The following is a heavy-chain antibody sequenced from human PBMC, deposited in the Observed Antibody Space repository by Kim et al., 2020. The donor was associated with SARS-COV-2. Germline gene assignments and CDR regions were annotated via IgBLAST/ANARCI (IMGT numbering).Heavy chain of an antibody. Sequence: ASVKVSCKASGYTFTSYYMHWVRQAPGQGLEWMGIINPSGGSTSYAQKFQGRVTMTRDTSTSTVYMELSSLRSEDTAVYYCARGVPLYYDSSGYYYDFDYWGQGTLVTVSS. CDR1: GYTFTSYY. J-gene: IGHJ4*02. D-gene: IGHD3-22*01. CDR2: INPSGGST. V-gene: IGHV1-46*01. CDR3: ARGVPLYYDSSGYYYDFDY.